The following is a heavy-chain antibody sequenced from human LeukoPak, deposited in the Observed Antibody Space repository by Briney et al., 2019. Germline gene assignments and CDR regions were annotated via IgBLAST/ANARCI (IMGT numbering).Heavy chain of an antibody. V-gene: IGHV5-51*01. J-gene: IGHJ6*02. CDR2: IYPGDSDT. CDR3: ARHPVRYSSGWYHYYYGMDV. CDR1: GYSFTCYW. D-gene: IGHD6-19*01. Sequence: GESLKISCKGSGYSFTCYWIGWVRQMPGKGLEWMGIIYPGDSDTRYSPSFQGQVTISADKSISTAYPQWSSLKASDTAMYYCARHPVRYSSGWYHYYYGMDVWGQGTTVTVSS.